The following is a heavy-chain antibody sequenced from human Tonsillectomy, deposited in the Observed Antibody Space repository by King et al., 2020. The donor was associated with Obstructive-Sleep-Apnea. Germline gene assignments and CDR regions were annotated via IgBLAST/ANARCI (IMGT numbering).Heavy chain of an antibody. Sequence: QLVQSGAEVKKPGASVKVSCKASGYTFTGYYMHWVRQAPGQGLEWMGWINPNSGGTNYAQKFQGRVTMTRDTSISTAYMELSRLRSDDTAVYYCAREEVAGIVVVVADFFDYWGHGTLVTVSS. J-gene: IGHJ4*01. CDR2: INPNSGGT. CDR3: AREEVAGIVVVVADFFDY. CDR1: GYTFTGYY. V-gene: IGHV1-2*02. D-gene: IGHD2-15*01.